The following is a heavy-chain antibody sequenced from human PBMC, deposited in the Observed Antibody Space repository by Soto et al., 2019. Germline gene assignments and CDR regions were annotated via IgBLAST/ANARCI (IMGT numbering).Heavy chain of an antibody. V-gene: IGHV3-23*01. D-gene: IGHD2-2*03. J-gene: IGHJ4*02. Sequence: PGGSLRLSCAASGFTFSSYAMSWVRQAPGKGLEWVSAISGSGGSTYYADSVKGRFTISRDNSKNTLYLQMNSLRAEDTAVYYCAKMGIVVVPAAPFGFPEQIDYWGQGTLVTVSS. CDR2: ISGSGGST. CDR1: GFTFSSYA. CDR3: AKMGIVVVPAAPFGFPEQIDY.